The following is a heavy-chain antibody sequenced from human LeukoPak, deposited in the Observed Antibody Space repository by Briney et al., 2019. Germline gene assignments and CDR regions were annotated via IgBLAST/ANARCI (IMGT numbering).Heavy chain of an antibody. CDR1: GFTFDDYA. V-gene: IGHV3-9*01. CDR2: ISWNSGSI. J-gene: IGHJ4*02. CDR3: ARGRYSGSCLLDY. Sequence: GGSLRLSCAASGFTFDDYAMHWVRQGPGKGLEWVSGISWNSGSIAYADSVKGRFTISRDNAKNSLYLQMNSLRAEDTALYYCARGRYSGSCLLDYWGQGTLVTVSS. D-gene: IGHD1-26*01.